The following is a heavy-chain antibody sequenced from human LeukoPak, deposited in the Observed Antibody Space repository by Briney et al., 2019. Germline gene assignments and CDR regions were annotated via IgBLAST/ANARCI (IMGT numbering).Heavy chain of an antibody. V-gene: IGHV4-59*01. Sequence: SETLSLTCTVSGGSISSYYWSWIRQPPGKGLEWIGYIYYSGSTNYNPSLKSRVTISVDTSKNQFSLKLSSVTAADTAVYYCARSGSYGTPMAWGQGTLVIVSS. J-gene: IGHJ5*02. CDR1: GGSISSYY. D-gene: IGHD5-18*01. CDR2: IYYSGST. CDR3: ARSGSYGTPMA.